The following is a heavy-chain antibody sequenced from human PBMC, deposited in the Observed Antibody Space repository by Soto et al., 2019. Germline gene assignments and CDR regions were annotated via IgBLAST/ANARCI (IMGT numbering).Heavy chain of an antibody. Sequence: QVQLVQSGAEVKKPGASVKVSCKASGYTFTNYGISWVRQAPGQGLGGMGWISASNGNTNYAQKLQGRVTMTTDPSTSTAYMELRSLRSDDTAVYYCARSSSGPPPDVFDIWGQGTMVTVSS. D-gene: IGHD6-19*01. CDR1: GYTFTNYG. CDR3: ARSSSGPPPDVFDI. CDR2: ISASNGNT. J-gene: IGHJ3*02. V-gene: IGHV1-18*01.